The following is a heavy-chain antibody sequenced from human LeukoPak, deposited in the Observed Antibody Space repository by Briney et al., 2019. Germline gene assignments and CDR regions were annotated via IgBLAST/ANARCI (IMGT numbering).Heavy chain of an antibody. CDR2: IYTSGST. CDR3: ARDMATITDY. Sequence: GSIXSGSXXXSWIRQPAGXXLEWIGRIYTSGSTNYNPSLKSRVTISVETSKNQFSLKLSSVTAADTAVYYCARDMATITDYWGQGTLVTVSS. D-gene: IGHD5-24*01. CDR1: GSIXSGSXX. J-gene: IGHJ4*02. V-gene: IGHV4-61*02.